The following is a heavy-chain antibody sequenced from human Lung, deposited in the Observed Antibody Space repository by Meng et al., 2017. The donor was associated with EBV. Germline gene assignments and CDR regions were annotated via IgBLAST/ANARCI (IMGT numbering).Heavy chain of an antibody. D-gene: IGHD3-22*01. CDR3: AIGRIIGDSSGYSDY. V-gene: IGHV4-34*02. CDR2: INHSGST. Sequence: QGQLPQWGAGLLKPSETLSLTCAVYGGSFSGYYWSWIRQPPGKGLEWIGEINHSGSTNYNPSLKSRVTISVDTSKNQFSLKLSSVTAADTAVYYCAIGRIIGDSSGYSDYWGQGTLVTVSS. J-gene: IGHJ4*02. CDR1: GGSFSGYY.